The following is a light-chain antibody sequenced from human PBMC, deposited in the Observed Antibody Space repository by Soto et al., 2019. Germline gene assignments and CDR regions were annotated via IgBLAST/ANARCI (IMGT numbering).Light chain of an antibody. CDR1: QSVSSSY. CDR2: GAS. J-gene: IGKJ1*01. V-gene: IGKV3-20*01. CDR3: QQYGCSPPRT. Sequence: EIVLTQSPGTLPLSPGERATLSCRASQSVSSSYVAWYQQKPGQDPRLLIDGASSRATGIPDRFIGSGSRTDCSLTISRLEPEVLAVYSCQQYGCSPPRTLGQGTKVVSK.